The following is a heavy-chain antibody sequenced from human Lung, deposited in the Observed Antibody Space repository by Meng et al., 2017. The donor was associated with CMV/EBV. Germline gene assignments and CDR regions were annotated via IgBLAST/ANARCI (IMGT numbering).Heavy chain of an antibody. CDR3: AKRGGGSGGSPYYGMDV. Sequence: ESXKFSXAASGFTFSANTMNWVRQAPGKGLEWVSGISPSGGSTYYADSVKGRFTISRDNPKNTLYLRMNSLRAEDTAVYYCAKRGGGSGGSPYYGMDVWGQGXTVTVSS. D-gene: IGHD2-15*01. CDR2: ISPSGGST. J-gene: IGHJ6*02. CDR1: GFTFSANT. V-gene: IGHV3-23*01.